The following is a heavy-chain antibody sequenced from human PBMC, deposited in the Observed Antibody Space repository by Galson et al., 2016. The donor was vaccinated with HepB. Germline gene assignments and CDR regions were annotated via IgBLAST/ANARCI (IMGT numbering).Heavy chain of an antibody. CDR2: LSYDGSTK. J-gene: IGHJ4*02. CDR3: VRGGKWVPLWSTAYSYGLQSAPFDL. V-gene: IGHV3-30*04. D-gene: IGHD5-18*01. CDR1: GFTFNTYA. Sequence: SLRLSCAASGFTFNTYAMHWVRQAPGKGLEWVALLSYDGSTKYYADSLKGRFTISRDNSKNTLYLQMDSLMFEDTGVYYCVRGGKWVPLWSTAYSYGLQSAPFDLWGRGTQVTVSS.